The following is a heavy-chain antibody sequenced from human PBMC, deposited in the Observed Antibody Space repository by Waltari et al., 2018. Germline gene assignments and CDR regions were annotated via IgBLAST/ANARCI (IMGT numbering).Heavy chain of an antibody. CDR3: ARVGVVYYASSGYYYSDY. D-gene: IGHD3-22*01. Sequence: QVQLRESGPGLVKPSETLSLTCAVSGYSISSGDYWGWIRQPPGKGLEWIGEINHGGSTNYNPSRKSRVTISVYTSKNQFSLKLSSVTAADTAVYYCARVGVVYYASSGYYYSDYWGQGTLVTVSS. CDR2: INHGGST. CDR1: GYSISSGDY. J-gene: IGHJ4*02. V-gene: IGHV4-38-2*01.